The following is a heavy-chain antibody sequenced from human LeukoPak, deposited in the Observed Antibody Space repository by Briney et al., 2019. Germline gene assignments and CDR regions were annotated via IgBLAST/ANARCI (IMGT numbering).Heavy chain of an antibody. V-gene: IGHV3-21*01. J-gene: IGHJ4*02. CDR1: GFAFSAYS. Sequence: GGSLRLSCAASGFAFSAYSINWVRQAPGKGLEWVSSISSSSTYIYYADSVKGRFTISRDNAKNSLYLQMNSLTAEDTAVYYCARDCYYDSSASYYCGSERTFDYWGQGTLVTVSS. D-gene: IGHD3-22*01. CDR2: ISSSSTYI. CDR3: ARDCYYDSSASYYCGSERTFDY.